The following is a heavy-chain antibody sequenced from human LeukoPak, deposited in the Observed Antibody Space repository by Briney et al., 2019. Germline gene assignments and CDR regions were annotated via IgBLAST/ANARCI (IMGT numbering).Heavy chain of an antibody. J-gene: IGHJ4*02. CDR1: GGSISSYY. Sequence: SETLSLTCTVSGGSISSYYWSWIRQPPEKGLEWIGYIYYSGSTNYNPSLKSRVTISVDTSKNQFSLKLSSVTAADTALYSCARKRRGYCRSPSCYEEDDYWGQGTLVTVSS. CDR3: ARKRRGYCRSPSCYEEDDY. V-gene: IGHV4-59*01. D-gene: IGHD2-2*01. CDR2: IYYSGST.